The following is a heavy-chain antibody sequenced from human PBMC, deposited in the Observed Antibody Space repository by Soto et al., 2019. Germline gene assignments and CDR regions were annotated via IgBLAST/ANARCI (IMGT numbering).Heavy chain of an antibody. Sequence: QVQLQESGPRLVKPSQTLSLTCNVTGGSISSGGYYWSWLRPHPVKGREWIGYIFCNGNTYYNPSLESRTTISRATSENQFSLQVSSVTAADTAVYYCARGEPYGDFAYWGQGTLVTVSS. V-gene: IGHV4-31*03. CDR3: ARGEPYGDFAY. J-gene: IGHJ4*02. D-gene: IGHD2-8*01. CDR1: GGSISSGGYY. CDR2: IFCNGNT.